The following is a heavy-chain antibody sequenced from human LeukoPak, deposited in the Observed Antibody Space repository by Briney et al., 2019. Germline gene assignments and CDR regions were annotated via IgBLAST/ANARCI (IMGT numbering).Heavy chain of an antibody. D-gene: IGHD5-24*01. CDR2: IKQDGSMK. Sequence: PGGSLRLSCAASASTFSSNWMHWVRQAPGKGLERVANIKQDGSMKFYVDSVKGRFTISRDNAKDSLYLQMNSLRAEDTAVHYCASRVGYYFDNWGQGTLVTVSS. J-gene: IGHJ4*02. CDR1: ASTFSSNW. CDR3: ASRVGYYFDN. V-gene: IGHV3-7*03.